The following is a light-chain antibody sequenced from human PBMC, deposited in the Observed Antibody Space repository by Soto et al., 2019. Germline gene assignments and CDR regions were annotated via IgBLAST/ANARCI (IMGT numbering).Light chain of an antibody. J-gene: IGKJ1*01. CDR3: QQFNSFSWT. Sequence: DIQMTQSPSTLSASVGDRVTITCRASQSISSSLAWYQQKPGKAPTLLIYKASSLESGVPSRFSGSGSGTEFTLPISSLQPDDFATYYCQQFNSFSWTFGQGTKVEIK. CDR2: KAS. CDR1: QSISSS. V-gene: IGKV1-5*03.